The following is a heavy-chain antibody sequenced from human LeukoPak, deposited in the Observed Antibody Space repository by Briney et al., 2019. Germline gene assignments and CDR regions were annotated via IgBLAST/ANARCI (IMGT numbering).Heavy chain of an antibody. V-gene: IGHV4-39*01. CDR2: IYYSGST. CDR1: GGSISSSSYY. CDR3: ARRTMVYYYGMDV. Sequence: SETLSLTCTVSGGSISSSSYYWGWIRQPPGKGLEWIGSIYYSGSTYYNPSLKSRVTISVDTSKNQFSLKLSSVTAADTAVYYCARRTMVYYYGMDVWGQGTTVTVS. J-gene: IGHJ6*02. D-gene: IGHD3-10*01.